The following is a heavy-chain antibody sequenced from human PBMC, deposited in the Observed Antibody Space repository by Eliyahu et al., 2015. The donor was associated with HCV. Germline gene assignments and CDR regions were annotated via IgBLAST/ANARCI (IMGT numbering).Heavy chain of an antibody. CDR3: AKEFLSGYASMDV. D-gene: IGHD5-12*01. CDR1: GFXXDDYA. J-gene: IGHJ6*02. Sequence: EVQLVESGGGLVQPGXSLRXSCXASGFXXDDYAMHWVRQAPGKGLEWVSGISWNSGSIGYADSVKGRFTISRDNAKNSLYLQMNSLRAEDTALYYCAKEFLSGYASMDVWGQGTTVTVSS. V-gene: IGHV3-9*01. CDR2: ISWNSGSI.